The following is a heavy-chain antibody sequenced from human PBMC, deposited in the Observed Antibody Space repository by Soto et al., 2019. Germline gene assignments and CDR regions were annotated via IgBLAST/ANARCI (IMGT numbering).Heavy chain of an antibody. D-gene: IGHD1-20*01. CDR3: ARDRHSSITYAFDI. V-gene: IGHV1-69*06. CDR2: IIPIFGPA. Sequence: APVEVSCKSSEGIFTNYAINWVRQAPGQGLEWMGGIIPIFGPANYAQRFQARVTITADKSTSTVYMELSSLRSEDSAVYYCARDRHSSITYAFDIWGQGTVVTVSS. J-gene: IGHJ3*02. CDR1: EGIFTNYA.